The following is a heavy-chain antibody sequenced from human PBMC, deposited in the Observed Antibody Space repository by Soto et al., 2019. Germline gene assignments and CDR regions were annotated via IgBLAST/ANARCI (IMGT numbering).Heavy chain of an antibody. CDR3: ARDFAYFDS. Sequence: SEILSLTCTVSGGSLKSGSYCWSWIRQPPGKGLEWIGYVYHTGRTSYNPSLKSRVSISMDTSKNQFSLNLDSVTAADTAVYFCARDFAYFDSWGQGTLVTVSS. V-gene: IGHV4-61*01. D-gene: IGHD3-3*01. CDR1: GGSLKSGSYC. CDR2: VYHTGRT. J-gene: IGHJ4*02.